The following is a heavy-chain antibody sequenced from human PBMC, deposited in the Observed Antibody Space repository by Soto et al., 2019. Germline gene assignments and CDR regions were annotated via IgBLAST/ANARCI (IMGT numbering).Heavy chain of an antibody. D-gene: IGHD1-26*01. J-gene: IGHJ3*02. V-gene: IGHV1-18*01. Sequence: QVKLVQSGAEVKKPGASVRVSCKTSGYTFINYGITWVRQAPGQGLEWMGWLSAYNGDTSSSEKLKDRFTMTTDTSTNTVYMDLRSLRSDDTAVYYCARWSAIVGGAEALDIWGQGTMVIVSS. CDR2: LSAYNGDT. CDR3: ARWSAIVGGAEALDI. CDR1: GYTFINYG.